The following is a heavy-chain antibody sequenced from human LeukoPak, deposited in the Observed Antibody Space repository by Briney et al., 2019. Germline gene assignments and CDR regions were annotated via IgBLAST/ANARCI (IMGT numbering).Heavy chain of an antibody. V-gene: IGHV5-51*01. J-gene: IGHJ4*02. D-gene: IGHD7-27*01. CDR1: GYSFTSYW. CDR3: ARLHKTGEYYFDY. Sequence: GESLKISCKGSGYSFTSYWIGWVRQMPGKGLEWMGIIYPGDSDTRYSPSFQGQVTISADKSISTAYLQWRSLKASDTAMYYCARLHKTGEYYFDYWGQGTLVTVSS. CDR2: IYPGDSDT.